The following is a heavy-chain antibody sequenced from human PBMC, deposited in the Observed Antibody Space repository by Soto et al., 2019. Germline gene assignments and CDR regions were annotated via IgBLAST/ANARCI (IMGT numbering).Heavy chain of an antibody. CDR1: GFTFMDYY. Sequence: QVQLVESGGDLVKPGGSWRLSWAGSGFTFMDYYLTGFRQPPGKGLEWVSYISYGSSYTNYADSVKGRFTISRDNAKNSLFLQMNNLRTEDTAVYYCARDPNNSSSWWLDPWGRGTLVTVSS. J-gene: IGHJ5*02. D-gene: IGHD6-6*01. CDR3: ARDPNNSSSWWLDP. CDR2: ISYGSSYT. V-gene: IGHV3-11*06.